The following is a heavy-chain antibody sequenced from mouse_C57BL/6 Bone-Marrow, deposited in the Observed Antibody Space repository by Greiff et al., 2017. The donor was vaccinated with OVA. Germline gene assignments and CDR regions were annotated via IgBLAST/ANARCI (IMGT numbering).Heavy chain of an antibody. CDR2: ISDGGSYT. Sequence: EVQLVESGGGLVKPGGSLKLSCAASGFTFSSYAMSWVRQTPEKRLEWVATISDGGSYTYYPDNVKGRFTISRDNAKNNLYLQMSHLKSEDTAMYYCARDDYSNSYYFDYWGQGTTLTVSS. CDR1: GFTFSSYA. D-gene: IGHD2-5*01. V-gene: IGHV5-4*01. J-gene: IGHJ2*01. CDR3: ARDDYSNSYYFDY.